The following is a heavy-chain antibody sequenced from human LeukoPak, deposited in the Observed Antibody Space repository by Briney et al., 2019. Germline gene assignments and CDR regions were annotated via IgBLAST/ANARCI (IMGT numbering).Heavy chain of an antibody. Sequence: ASVKVSCKASGYTFSNHGISWVRQAPGQGLEWMGWTSIYKVNIKSAQKFQDRITMTTDTSTKTAYMELRGLRSDDTAVYFCARDRTEYYDILSDYYEGLDAFDIWGQGTMVTVSP. J-gene: IGHJ3*02. V-gene: IGHV1-18*01. CDR3: ARDRTEYYDILSDYYEGLDAFDI. CDR1: GYTFSNHG. D-gene: IGHD3-9*01. CDR2: TSIYKVNI.